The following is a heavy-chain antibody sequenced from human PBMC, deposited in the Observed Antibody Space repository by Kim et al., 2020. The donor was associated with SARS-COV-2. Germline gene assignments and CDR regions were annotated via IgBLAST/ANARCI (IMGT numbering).Heavy chain of an antibody. CDR3: ARGFPSSGSYLGWFDP. V-gene: IGHV4-34*01. CDR1: GGSFSGYY. CDR2: INHSGST. J-gene: IGHJ5*02. Sequence: SETLSLTCAVYGGSFSGYYWSWIRQPPGKGLEWIGEINHSGSTNYNPSLKSRVTISVDTSKNQSSLKLSSVTAADTAVYYCARGFPSSGSYLGWFDPWGQGTLVTVSS. D-gene: IGHD3-10*01.